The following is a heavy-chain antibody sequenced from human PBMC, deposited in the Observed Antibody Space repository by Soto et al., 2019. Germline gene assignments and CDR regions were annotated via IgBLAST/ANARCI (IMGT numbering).Heavy chain of an antibody. CDR2: VSSISPSSS. CDR1: GDSVSSNTAS. Sequence: SQTLSLTCAISGDSVSSNTASWNWIRQSPSRGLEWLEWVSSISPSSSFLSYADSLKGRFTISRDNSKNTLYLQMNSLRAEDTAVYYCAREMDTAMVPRFSGGGAFDIWGQGTMVTVSS. CDR3: AREMDTAMVPRFSGGGAFDI. J-gene: IGHJ3*02. D-gene: IGHD5-18*01. V-gene: IGHV6-1*01.